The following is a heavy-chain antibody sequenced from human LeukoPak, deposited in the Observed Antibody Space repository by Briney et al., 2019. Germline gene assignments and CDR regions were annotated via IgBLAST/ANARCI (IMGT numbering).Heavy chain of an antibody. CDR2: ISDSGSST. Sequence: GGSLRVSCAASGFTFSSYAMIWVRQAPGKGLEWVSLISDSGSSTYYADSVKGRFTISRDNSNNTVYLQMNSLRAEDTAVYYCAKGVSGYGSGRPFDYWGQGTLVTVSS. J-gene: IGHJ4*02. V-gene: IGHV3-23*01. CDR3: AKGVSGYGSGRPFDY. CDR1: GFTFSSYA. D-gene: IGHD3-10*01.